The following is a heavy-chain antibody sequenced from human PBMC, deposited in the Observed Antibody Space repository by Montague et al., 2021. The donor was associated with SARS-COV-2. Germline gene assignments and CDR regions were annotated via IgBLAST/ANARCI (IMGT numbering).Heavy chain of an antibody. D-gene: IGHD2-2*01. V-gene: IGHV4-4*02. CDR3: ASRPVFQRLDS. CDR2: IYHTGIT. Sequence: SETLSLTCAVSGASVSSINWWTWVRQPAGRLQERIAVIYHTGITYYTSSLRSRAFLLFDTSRHQFFLTLNSVTAADTAIYYSASRPVFQRLDSWGQGTLVSVSS. J-gene: IGHJ4*02. CDR1: GASVSSINW.